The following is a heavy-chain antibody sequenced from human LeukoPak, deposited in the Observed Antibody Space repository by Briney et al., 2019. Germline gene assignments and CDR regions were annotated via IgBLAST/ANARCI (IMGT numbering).Heavy chain of an antibody. CDR1: GGSISSGGYY. Sequence: SETLSLTCTVSGGSISSGGYYWSWIRQHPGKGLEWIGYIYYSGSTYYNPSLKSRVTISVDTSKNQFSLKLSSVTAADTAVYYCARHTLGAAAGGYYFDYWGQGTLVTVSS. D-gene: IGHD6-13*01. CDR3: ARHTLGAAAGGYYFDY. J-gene: IGHJ4*02. V-gene: IGHV4-31*03. CDR2: IYYSGST.